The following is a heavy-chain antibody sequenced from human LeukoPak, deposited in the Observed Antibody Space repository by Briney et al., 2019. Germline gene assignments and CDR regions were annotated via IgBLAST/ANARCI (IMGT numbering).Heavy chain of an antibody. Sequence: ASGKVSCKASGYTFTTYFMHWVRQAAGHGLELMGWLNPGSGGTNYAQKFQGRVTMTRDTSITTAYMEMSSLRSDDTATYYCARVVYGSRLFDSWGQGTLVTVSS. V-gene: IGHV1-2*02. CDR3: ARVVYGSRLFDS. J-gene: IGHJ4*02. CDR2: LNPGSGGT. CDR1: GYTFTTYF. D-gene: IGHD6-13*01.